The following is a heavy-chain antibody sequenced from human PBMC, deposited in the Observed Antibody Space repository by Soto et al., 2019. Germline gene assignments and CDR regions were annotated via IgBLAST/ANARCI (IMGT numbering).Heavy chain of an antibody. J-gene: IGHJ6*02. V-gene: IGHV4-59*01. Sequence: PPETLSLTCTVSGGSISSYYWSLLRQPPGKGLEWIGYIYYSGSTNYNPSLKIRVTISVDTSKNQFSLKLSSVTAADTAVYYCARGPYCSGGSCQQPWMGMDVWGQGTTVTVSS. CDR2: IYYSGST. CDR1: GGSISSYY. D-gene: IGHD2-15*01. CDR3: ARGPYCSGGSCQQPWMGMDV.